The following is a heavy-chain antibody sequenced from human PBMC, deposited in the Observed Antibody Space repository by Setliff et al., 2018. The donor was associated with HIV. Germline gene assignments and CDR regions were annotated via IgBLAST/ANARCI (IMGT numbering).Heavy chain of an antibody. CDR1: GGSISSSSYY. J-gene: IGHJ6*03. CDR3: ARGTAYYNFWSGYSQDYYYYMDV. D-gene: IGHD3-3*01. CDR2: INHSGST. Sequence: SETLSLTCTVSGGSISSSSYYWIWIRQPPGKGLEWIGEINHSGSTKYNPSLKSRVTISVDTSKNQFSLKLSSVTAADTAVYYCARGTAYYNFWSGYSQDYYYYMDVWGKGTTVTVS. V-gene: IGHV4-39*07.